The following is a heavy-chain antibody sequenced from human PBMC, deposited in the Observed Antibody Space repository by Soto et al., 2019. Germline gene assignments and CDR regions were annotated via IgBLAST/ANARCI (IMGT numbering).Heavy chain of an antibody. CDR1: GFTFGDYA. CDR2: IRSKAYGGTT. CDR3: TRDSTYGDYFFDY. V-gene: IGHV3-49*03. D-gene: IGHD4-17*01. J-gene: IGHJ4*02. Sequence: GGSLRLSCTASGFTFGDYAMSWFRQAPGKGLEWVGFIRSKAYGGTTEYAASVKGRFTISRDDSKSIAYLQMNSLKTEDTAVYYCTRDSTYGDYFFDYWGQGTLVTVSS.